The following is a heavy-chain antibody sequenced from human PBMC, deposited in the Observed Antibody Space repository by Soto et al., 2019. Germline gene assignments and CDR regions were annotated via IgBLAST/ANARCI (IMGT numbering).Heavy chain of an antibody. Sequence: QVQLVESGGGLVKPGGSLRLSCAASGFTFSDYYMSWIRQAPGKGLEWVSDISSSGSSINYADSVKGRFTMSRDNARDSLYLEMNRPRAAATAVYYWGRVPHRGRASRPGTTFDMWGQGTLVTVSS. J-gene: IGHJ3*02. CDR1: GFTFSDYY. V-gene: IGHV3-11*01. CDR2: ISSSGSSI. CDR3: GRVPHRGRASRPGTTFDM. D-gene: IGHD1-1*01.